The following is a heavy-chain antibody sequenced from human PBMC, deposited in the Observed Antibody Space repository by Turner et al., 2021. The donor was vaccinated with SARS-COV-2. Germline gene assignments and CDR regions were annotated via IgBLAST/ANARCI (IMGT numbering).Heavy chain of an antibody. V-gene: IGHV4-61*02. J-gene: IGHJ6*03. CDR3: ARDQGFLLEWEISYYYYMDV. D-gene: IGHD3-3*01. CDR1: GGSISSGSYY. Sequence: QVQLQESGPGLVKPSQTLSLTCTVSGGSISSGSYYWSWLRQPAGKGLEWIGRIYTSGSTNYNPSLKSRVTISVDTSKNQFSLKLSSVTAADTAVYYCARDQGFLLEWEISYYYYMDVWGKGTTVTDSS. CDR2: IYTSGST.